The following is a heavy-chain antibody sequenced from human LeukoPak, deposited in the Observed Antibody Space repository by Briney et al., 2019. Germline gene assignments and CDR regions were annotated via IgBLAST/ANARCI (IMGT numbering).Heavy chain of an antibody. CDR3: AKGGYSYDSSGHNYFDY. CDR1: EFTFSNYG. Sequence: GGSLRLSCAASEFTFSNYGMHWVRQAPGKGLEWVSFIRFDGSSQYYAESVKGRFTISRDNSKNTLYLQMNSLRAEDAVVYYCAKGGYSYDSSGHNYFDYWGQGTLVTVSS. V-gene: IGHV3-30*02. J-gene: IGHJ4*02. D-gene: IGHD3-22*01. CDR2: IRFDGSSQ.